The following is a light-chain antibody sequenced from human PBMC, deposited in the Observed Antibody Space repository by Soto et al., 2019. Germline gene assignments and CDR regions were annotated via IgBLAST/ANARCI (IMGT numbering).Light chain of an antibody. V-gene: IGKV3-20*01. CDR3: HQYGTSPRT. CDR1: QSVTSSY. CDR2: GAS. J-gene: IGKJ1*01. Sequence: EIVLTQSPGTLSLSPGERATLSCRASQSVTSSYLAWYQQKPGHPPRLLIYGASSRAAGIPDRFSGGGSGTDFTLTISRLEPEDFAVDYCHQYGTSPRTFGQGTKVEIK.